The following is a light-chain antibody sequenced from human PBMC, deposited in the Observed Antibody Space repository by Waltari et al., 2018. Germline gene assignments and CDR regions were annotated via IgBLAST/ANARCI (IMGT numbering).Light chain of an antibody. CDR3: QQYHNWPRV. J-gene: IGKJ1*01. CDR2: GAA. V-gene: IGKV3-15*01. CDR1: QSFITN. Sequence: EIVMTQSPATLSVSPGERATLSCKASQSFITNLAWYQQKPGHPPRLLIYGAAARSTGIPDRFSGSGFGTEFTLAISSLQSEDSAIYYCQQYHNWPRVFGQGTKVEIK.